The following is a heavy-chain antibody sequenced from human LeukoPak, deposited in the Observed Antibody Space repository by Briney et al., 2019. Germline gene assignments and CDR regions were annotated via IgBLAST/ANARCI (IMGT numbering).Heavy chain of an antibody. D-gene: IGHD2-2*01. CDR3: ARAIRNQLLSDH. Sequence: ASVKVSCKASGYTFSTYDVIWVRQATGQGLEWMGWMDPNSGNTGYALKFRGRVTMTGDTSISTAYMELSSLISEDTAVYYCARAIRNQLLSDHWGPGTLVTVSS. J-gene: IGHJ4*02. CDR2: MDPNSGNT. V-gene: IGHV1-8*01. CDR1: GYTFSTYD.